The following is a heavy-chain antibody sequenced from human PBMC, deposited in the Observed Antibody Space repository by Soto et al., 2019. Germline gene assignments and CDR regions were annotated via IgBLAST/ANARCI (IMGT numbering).Heavy chain of an antibody. V-gene: IGHV3-30-3*01. CDR2: ISYDGSNK. Sequence: QVQLVGSGGGVVQPGRSLRLSCAASGFTFSSYAMHWVRQAPGKGLEWVAVISYDGSNKYYADSVKGRFTISRDNSKNTLYLQMNRLRPEDTSVYYCARESSIAARPDYYYYGMDVWGQGTTVTVSS. CDR1: GFTFSSYA. D-gene: IGHD6-6*01. CDR3: ARESSIAARPDYYYYGMDV. J-gene: IGHJ6*02.